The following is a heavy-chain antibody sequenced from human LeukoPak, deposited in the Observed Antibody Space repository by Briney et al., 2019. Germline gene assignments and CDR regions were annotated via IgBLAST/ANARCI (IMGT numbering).Heavy chain of an antibody. CDR1: GFTFSTYW. D-gene: IGHD5-12*01. V-gene: IGHV3-7*01. Sequence: PWGTLRLSCAASGFTFSTYWMSWVRQAPGKGLEWVANIKQDGSEKYYVDSVNGRFTTFRDNDKHSLYLQMNSLRTEDTPVYYCARHGYSGYDHFDYWGQGTLVAVSS. CDR3: ARHGYSGYDHFDY. J-gene: IGHJ4*02. CDR2: IKQDGSEK.